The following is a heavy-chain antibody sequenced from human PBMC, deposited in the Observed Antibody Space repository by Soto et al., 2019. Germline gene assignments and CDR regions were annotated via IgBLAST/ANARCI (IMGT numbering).Heavy chain of an antibody. D-gene: IGHD6-19*01. CDR1: GGTFSSYA. V-gene: IGHV1-69*13. CDR3: ARGQSSGWFDYYYGMDV. Sequence: ASVKVSCKASGGTFSSYAISWVRQAPGQGLEWMGGIIPIFGTANYAQKFQGRVTITADESTSTAYMELSSLRSEDTAVYYCARGQSSGWFDYYYGMDVWGQGTTVTVSS. J-gene: IGHJ6*02. CDR2: IIPIFGTA.